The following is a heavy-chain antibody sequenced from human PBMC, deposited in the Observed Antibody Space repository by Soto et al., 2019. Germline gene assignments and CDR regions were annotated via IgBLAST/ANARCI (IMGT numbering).Heavy chain of an antibody. J-gene: IGHJ4*02. CDR1: GYTFTGYY. CDR2: INPNSGGT. Sequence: ASVKVSCKASGYTFTGYYMHWVRQAPGQGLEWMGWINPNSGGTNYAQKFQGRVTMTSDTSISTAYMELSRLTSDGTAGYYCARGSLAGATTADYRGQGTLVTVS. CDR3: ARGSLAGATTADY. D-gene: IGHD1-26*01. V-gene: IGHV1-2*02.